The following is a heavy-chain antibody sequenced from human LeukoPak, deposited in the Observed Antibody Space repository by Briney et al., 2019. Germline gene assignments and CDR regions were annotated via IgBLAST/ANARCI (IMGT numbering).Heavy chain of an antibody. D-gene: IGHD3-3*01. Sequence: ASVKVSCKASGGTFSSYAISWVRQAPGQGLEWMGGIIPIFGTANYAQKFQGRVTITADESTSTAYMELSSLRSEDTAVYYCARAPDYDFWSGYLGHFDYWGQGTLVTVSS. CDR1: GGTFSSYA. CDR2: IIPIFGTA. CDR3: ARAPDYDFWSGYLGHFDY. J-gene: IGHJ4*02. V-gene: IGHV1-69*13.